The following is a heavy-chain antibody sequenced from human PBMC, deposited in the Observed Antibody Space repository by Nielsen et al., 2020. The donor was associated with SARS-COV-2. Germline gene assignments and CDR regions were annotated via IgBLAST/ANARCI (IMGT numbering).Heavy chain of an antibody. D-gene: IGHD4-23*01. CDR2: IIPIFGTA. V-gene: IGHV1-69*13. CDR1: GGTFSSYA. Sequence: SVKVSCKASGGTFSSYAISWVRQAPGQGLEWMGGIIPIFGTANYAQKFQGRVTITADESTSTAYMELSSLRSEDTAVYYCATAYGGKSHYYYYGMDVWGQGTTVTVSS. CDR3: ATAYGGKSHYYYYGMDV. J-gene: IGHJ6*02.